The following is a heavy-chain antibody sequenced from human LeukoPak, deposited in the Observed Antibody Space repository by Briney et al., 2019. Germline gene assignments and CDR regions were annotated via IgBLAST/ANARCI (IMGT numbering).Heavy chain of an antibody. CDR3: ARDLVAAAGPDYYYYGMDV. J-gene: IGHJ6*02. D-gene: IGHD6-13*01. V-gene: IGHV3-33*01. CDR1: GFTFSSYG. Sequence: GGSLRLSCAASGFTFSSYGMHWVRQAPGKGLEWVAVIWNDGSNKYYADSVKGRFTISRDNSKNTLYLQMNSLRAEDTAVYYCARDLVAAAGPDYYYYGMDVWGQGTTVTVSS. CDR2: IWNDGSNK.